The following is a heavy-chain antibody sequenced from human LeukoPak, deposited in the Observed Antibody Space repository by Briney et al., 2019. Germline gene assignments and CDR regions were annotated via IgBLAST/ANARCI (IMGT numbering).Heavy chain of an antibody. CDR1: GGSITTYY. Sequence: SETLSLTCNISGGSITTYYWSWIRQPPGKGLEWIGYIYYSGSTNYNPSLKSRVTISVDTSKNQFSLKLSSVTAADTAVYYCARSGMYDFWSGYGNWFDPWGQGTLATVSS. J-gene: IGHJ5*02. CDR3: ARSGMYDFWSGYGNWFDP. CDR2: IYYSGST. V-gene: IGHV4-59*01. D-gene: IGHD3-3*01.